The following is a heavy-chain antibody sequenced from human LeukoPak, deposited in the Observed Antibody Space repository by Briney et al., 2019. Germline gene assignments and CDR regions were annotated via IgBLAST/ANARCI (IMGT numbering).Heavy chain of an antibody. V-gene: IGHV3-23*01. CDR3: AKSLHPNYYDSSGNTYYYMDV. CDR1: GFTFSSYA. D-gene: IGHD3-22*01. J-gene: IGHJ6*03. CDR2: ISGSGGST. Sequence: EPGGSLRLSCAASGFTFSSYAMSWVRQAPGKGLEWVSAISGSGGSTYYAGSVKGRFAISRDNSKNTLYLQMNSLRAEDTAVYYCAKSLHPNYYDSSGNTYYYMDVWGKGTTVTVSS.